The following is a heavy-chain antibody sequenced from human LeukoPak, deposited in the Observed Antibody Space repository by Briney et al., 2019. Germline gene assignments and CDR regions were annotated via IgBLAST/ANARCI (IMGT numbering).Heavy chain of an antibody. V-gene: IGHV1-69*02. J-gene: IGHJ4*02. D-gene: IGHD6-19*01. CDR2: LIPSLSVT. CDR3: ARGTEQWLSSFGS. Sequence: ASVTVSCKASGGTFSGYTINWLRQAPGQGLEWMGRLIPSLSVTNYARKFQGRVSITAVISTSTAYLDLSSLKSEDTAVCYCARGTEQWLSSFGSWGQGTLVTVSS. CDR1: GGTFSGYT.